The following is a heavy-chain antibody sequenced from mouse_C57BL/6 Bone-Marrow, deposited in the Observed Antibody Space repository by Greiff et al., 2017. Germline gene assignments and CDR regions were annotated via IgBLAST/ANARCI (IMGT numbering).Heavy chain of an antibody. V-gene: IGHV1-80*01. Sequence: VQLQQSGAELVKPGASVKISCKASGYAFSSYWMNWVKQRPGKGLEWIGQIYPGDGDTNYNGKFKGKATLTADKSSSTAYMQLRRLTSEDSAVYFCAKIYSSGSYYFDYWGQGTTLTVSS. J-gene: IGHJ2*01. D-gene: IGHD3-2*02. CDR1: GYAFSSYW. CDR2: IYPGDGDT. CDR3: AKIYSSGSYYFDY.